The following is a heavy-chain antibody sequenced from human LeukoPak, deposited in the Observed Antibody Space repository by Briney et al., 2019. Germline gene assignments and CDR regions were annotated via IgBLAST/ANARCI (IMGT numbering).Heavy chain of an antibody. J-gene: IGHJ4*02. Sequence: SETLSLTCTVSGGSISSGGYYWSWIRQHPGKGLEWIGHIYYSGSTYYNPSLKSRVTISVDTSKTQFSLKLTSVTAADTALYYCVRDTIESGVDYWGQGTLVTVSS. D-gene: IGHD7-27*01. CDR2: IYYSGST. CDR1: GGSISSGGYY. V-gene: IGHV4-31*03. CDR3: VRDTIESGVDY.